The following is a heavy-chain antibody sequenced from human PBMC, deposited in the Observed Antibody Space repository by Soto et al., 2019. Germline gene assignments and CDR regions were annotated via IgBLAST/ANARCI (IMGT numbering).Heavy chain of an antibody. J-gene: IGHJ4*02. D-gene: IGHD4-17*01. CDR1: GGSISSYY. V-gene: IGHV4-59*01. Sequence: SETLSLTCTVSGGSISSYYWSWIRQPPGKGLEWIGYIYYSGSTNYNPSLKSRVTISVDTSKNQFSLKLSSVTAADTAVYYCAREAPYGGYDYWGQGTLVPVSS. CDR2: IYYSGST. CDR3: AREAPYGGYDY.